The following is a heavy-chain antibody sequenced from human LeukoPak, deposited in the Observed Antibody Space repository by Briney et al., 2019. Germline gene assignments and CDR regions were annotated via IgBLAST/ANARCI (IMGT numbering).Heavy chain of an antibody. J-gene: IGHJ5*02. Sequence: GGSLRLSCAASGFTFIDYDMHWVRQVIGKGLEWVSAIGIRGDTHYSGSVKGRFTISRENAESSLYLQMNSLRAEDTAVYYCAREGAVANLRFDPWGQGTLVTVSS. CDR1: GFTFIDYD. CDR3: AREGAVANLRFDP. CDR2: IGIRGDT. D-gene: IGHD6-19*01. V-gene: IGHV3-13*01.